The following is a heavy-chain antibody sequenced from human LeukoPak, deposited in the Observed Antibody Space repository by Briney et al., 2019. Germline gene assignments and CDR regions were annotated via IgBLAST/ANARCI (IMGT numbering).Heavy chain of an antibody. Sequence: PSDTLSLTCTVSGGSIRSAGYFWSWIRQPPGKGLEWTGEINHSGSTNYNPSLKSRVTISVDTSKNQFSLKLSSVTAADTAVYYCARGDGRWLQFVRWWFDPWGQGTLVTVSS. CDR2: INHSGST. CDR3: ARGDGRWLQFVRWWFDP. D-gene: IGHD5-24*01. CDR1: GGSIRSAGYF. J-gene: IGHJ5*02. V-gene: IGHV4-34*01.